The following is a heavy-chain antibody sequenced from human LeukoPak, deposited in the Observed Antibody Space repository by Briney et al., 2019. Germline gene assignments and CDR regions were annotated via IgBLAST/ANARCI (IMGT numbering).Heavy chain of an antibody. CDR1: GFTFSSYA. D-gene: IGHD3-10*01. CDR3: AKDGVQSWDSYYYGMDV. V-gene: IGHV3-30-3*01. Sequence: PGRSLRLSCAASGFTFSSYAMHWVRQAPGKGLEWVAVISYDGSNKYYADSVKGRFTISRDNSKNTLYLQMNSLRAEDTAVYYCAKDGVQSWDSYYYGMDVWGQGTTVTVSS. CDR2: ISYDGSNK. J-gene: IGHJ6*02.